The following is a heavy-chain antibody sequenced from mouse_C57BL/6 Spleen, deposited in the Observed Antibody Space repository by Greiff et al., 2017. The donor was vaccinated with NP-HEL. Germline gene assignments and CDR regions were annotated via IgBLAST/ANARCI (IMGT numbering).Heavy chain of an antibody. J-gene: IGHJ2*01. CDR1: GYTFTSYW. V-gene: IGHV1-64*01. D-gene: IGHD2-2*01. Sequence: QVQLQQPGAELVKPGASVKLSCKASGYTFTSYWMHWVKQGPGQGLEWVGMIHPNSGSTNYHEKFKSKATLTVDKASSTAYMQRSSPTSEDAAVYYCARFGYDAYFDYWGQGTTLTVSS. CDR2: IHPNSGST. CDR3: ARFGYDAYFDY.